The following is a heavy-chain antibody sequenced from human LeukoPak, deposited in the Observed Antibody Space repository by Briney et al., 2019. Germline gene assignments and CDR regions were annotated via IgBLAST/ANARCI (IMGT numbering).Heavy chain of an antibody. D-gene: IGHD3-10*01. CDR2: IIPIFGTA. J-gene: IGHJ1*01. V-gene: IGHV1-69*06. CDR3: ARDTPYGSGSYYRFGYFQH. CDR1: GGTFSSYA. Sequence: SVKVSCKASGGTFSSYAISWVRQAPGQGLEWMGGIIPIFGTANYAQKFQGRVTITADKSTSTAYMELSSLRSEDTAVYYCARDTPYGSGSYYRFGYFQHWGQGTLVTVSS.